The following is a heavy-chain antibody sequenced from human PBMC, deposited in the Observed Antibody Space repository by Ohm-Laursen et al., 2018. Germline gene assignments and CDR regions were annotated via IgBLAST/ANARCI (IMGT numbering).Heavy chain of an antibody. CDR3: TTSFQYASLFDY. D-gene: IGHD2-2*01. J-gene: IGHJ4*02. CDR1: GFSFRSYS. CDR2: IGTSKNFI. Sequence: SLRLSCSASGFSFRSYSMNWVRQAPGKGLEWVSSIGTSKNFIYYADSVKGRFTISRDNAKNSLYLQMNSLRADDTAVYYCTTSFQYASLFDYWGPGTLVTVSS. V-gene: IGHV3-21*01.